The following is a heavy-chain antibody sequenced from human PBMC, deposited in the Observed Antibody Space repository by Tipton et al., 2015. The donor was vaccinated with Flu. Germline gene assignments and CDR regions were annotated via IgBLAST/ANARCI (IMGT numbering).Heavy chain of an antibody. Sequence: VQLVQSGAEVKKPGATVNISCKVSGYMFTDYYIHWVRQAPGKGLEWMGLIDPEDDETIYAENFKGRVTITADTSADTAYMELSSLRPEDTAVYYCASGDPQLPKEYWGQGTLVTVSS. CDR3: ASGDPQLPKEY. D-gene: IGHD4-23*01. J-gene: IGHJ4*02. CDR1: GYMFTDYY. CDR2: IDPEDDET. V-gene: IGHV1-69-2*01.